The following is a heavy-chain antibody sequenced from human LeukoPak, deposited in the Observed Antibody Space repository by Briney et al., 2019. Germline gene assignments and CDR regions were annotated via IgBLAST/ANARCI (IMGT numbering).Heavy chain of an antibody. J-gene: IGHJ5*02. Sequence: GESLKISCKGSGYSFTDSWIGWVRQMPGRGLEWLGIIYPRDSDTSISPSFQGQVTISADKSINTAYLQWSSLKASDTAMYYCARHFGYDSPVGLWGQGTLVTVSS. V-gene: IGHV5-51*01. CDR3: ARHFGYDSPVGL. CDR1: GYSFTDSW. CDR2: IYPRDSDT. D-gene: IGHD3-22*01.